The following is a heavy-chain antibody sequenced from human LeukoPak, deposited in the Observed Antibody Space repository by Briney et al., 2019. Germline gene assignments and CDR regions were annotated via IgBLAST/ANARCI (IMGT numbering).Heavy chain of an antibody. Sequence: SETLSLTCTVSGGSISSYYWSWIRQPPGKGLEWIGYIYNSGSTNYNPSLKSRVTISVDTSKNQFSLKLSSVTAADTAVYYCARVPILLWFGKYYYYGMDVWGQGTTVTVSS. V-gene: IGHV4-59*01. CDR1: GGSISSYY. D-gene: IGHD3-10*01. CDR3: ARVPILLWFGKYYYYGMDV. J-gene: IGHJ6*02. CDR2: IYNSGST.